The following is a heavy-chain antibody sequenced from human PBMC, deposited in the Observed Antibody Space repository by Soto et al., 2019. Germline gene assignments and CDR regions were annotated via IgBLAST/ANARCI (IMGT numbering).Heavy chain of an antibody. J-gene: IGHJ4*02. CDR2: ISYDGSNK. V-gene: IGHV3-30-3*01. Sequence: ESGGGVVQPGRSLRLSCAASGFTFSSYAMHWVRQAPGKGLEWVAVISYDGSNKYYADSVKGRFTISRDNSKNTLYLQMNSLRAEDTAVYYCAREGDYGDYYWGQGTLVTVSS. CDR3: AREGDYGDYY. D-gene: IGHD4-17*01. CDR1: GFTFSSYA.